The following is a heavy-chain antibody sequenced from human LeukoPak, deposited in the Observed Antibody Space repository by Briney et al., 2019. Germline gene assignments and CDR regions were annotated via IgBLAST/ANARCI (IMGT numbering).Heavy chain of an antibody. CDR3: AKGFAYSSTLTPDY. J-gene: IGHJ4*02. CDR2: ISGSGGST. V-gene: IGHV3-23*01. D-gene: IGHD6-13*01. CDR1: GFTFSSYA. Sequence: GGSLRLSCAAPGFTFSSYAMSWVRQAPGKGLELVSSISGSGGSTYYADSVKGRFTISRDNSKNTLYLQMNSLRAEDTAVYYCAKGFAYSSTLTPDYWGQGTLVTVSS.